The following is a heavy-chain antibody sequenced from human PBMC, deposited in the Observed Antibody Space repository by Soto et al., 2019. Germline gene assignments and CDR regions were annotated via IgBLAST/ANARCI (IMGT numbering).Heavy chain of an antibody. J-gene: IGHJ6*02. Sequence: SETLSLTCAGYGGSFSGYYWSWIRQPPGKGLEWIGEINHSGSTNYNPSLKSRVTISVDTSKNQFSLKLSSVTAADTAVYYCARGRIVVVPAARGFYYYYGMDVWGQGTTVTVSS. D-gene: IGHD2-2*01. CDR2: INHSGST. CDR3: ARGRIVVVPAARGFYYYYGMDV. V-gene: IGHV4-34*01. CDR1: GGSFSGYY.